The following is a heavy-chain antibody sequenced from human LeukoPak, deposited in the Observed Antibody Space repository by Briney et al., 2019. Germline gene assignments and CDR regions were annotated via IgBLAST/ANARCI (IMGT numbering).Heavy chain of an antibody. D-gene: IGHD4/OR15-4a*01. CDR1: GGSISSSDR. CDR2: ILLSGST. V-gene: IGHV4-4*02. CDR3: AREGASRYFDY. Sequence: SETLSLTCTVSGGSISSSDRWSWVRQPPGKGLEWIGQILLSGSTNYNPSLKSRVTISVDKSKNQFSLKLTSVTAADTALYHCAREGASRYFDYWGQGILVTVSS. J-gene: IGHJ4*02.